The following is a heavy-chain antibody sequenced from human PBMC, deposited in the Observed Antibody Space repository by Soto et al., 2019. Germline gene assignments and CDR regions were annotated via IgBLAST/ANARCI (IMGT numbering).Heavy chain of an antibody. J-gene: IGHJ6*02. V-gene: IGHV3-66*02. D-gene: IGHD2-15*01. Sequence: PGGSLRLSCAASGFTVSSVYMSWVRQAPGKGLEWVSVIYSGGGTYYADSVKGRFTISRDNSKNTLYLQMNSLRAEDTAVYYCAKGQGGSPIYYYYGMDVWGQGTTVTVSS. CDR3: AKGQGGSPIYYYYGMDV. CDR1: GFTVSSVY. CDR2: IYSGGGT.